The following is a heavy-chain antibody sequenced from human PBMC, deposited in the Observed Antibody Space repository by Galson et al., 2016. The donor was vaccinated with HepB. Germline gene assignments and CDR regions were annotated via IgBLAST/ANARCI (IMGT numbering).Heavy chain of an antibody. CDR3: ANSLPADY. CDR2: INPNSGGT. CDR1: GYTFTDYS. V-gene: IGHV1-2*02. Sequence: SVKVSCKASGYTFTDYSIHWVRQAPGQGLEWMGWINPNSGGTNYAQNFRDRVTMTRDTSISTAYMELSRLRSGDTAVYFCANSLPADYWGQGTLVTVSS. J-gene: IGHJ4*02.